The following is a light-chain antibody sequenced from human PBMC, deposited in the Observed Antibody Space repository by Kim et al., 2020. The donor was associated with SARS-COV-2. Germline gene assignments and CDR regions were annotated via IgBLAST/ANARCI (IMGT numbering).Light chain of an antibody. CDR1: QSVSSN. CDR3: QQYNDWPPLT. CDR2: GAS. V-gene: IGKV3-15*01. Sequence: SPGERATLSCRASQSVSSNLAWYQQKFGQAPRLLIYGASTRATGIPARFSGSGSGTEFTLTISSLQSEDFAVYFCQQYNDWPPLTFGGGTKVDIK. J-gene: IGKJ4*01.